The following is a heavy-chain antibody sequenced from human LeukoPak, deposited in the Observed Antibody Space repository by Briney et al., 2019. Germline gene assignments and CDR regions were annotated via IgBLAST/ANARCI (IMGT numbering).Heavy chain of an antibody. J-gene: IGHJ5*02. CDR1: GVSFSGYY. D-gene: IGHD4-17*01. Sequence: SETLSLTCAVYGVSFSGYYWSWIRQPPGKGLEWIGEINHSGSTNYNPSLKSRVTISVDTSKNQFSLKLSSVTAADTAVYYCAVRARYGDKGWFDPWGQGTLVTVSS. V-gene: IGHV4-34*01. CDR3: AVRARYGDKGWFDP. CDR2: INHSGST.